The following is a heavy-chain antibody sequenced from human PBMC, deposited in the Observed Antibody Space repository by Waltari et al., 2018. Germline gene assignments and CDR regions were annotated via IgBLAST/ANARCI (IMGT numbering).Heavy chain of an antibody. Sequence: QVQLQESGPGLVKPSETLSLTCTVSGGSISSYYWSWIRQPAGKGLEWIGRIYTSGSTNYNPSLKSRVTMSVDTSKNQFSRKLSSVTAADTAVYYCARDLEGYYYDSSGYYHDAFDIWGQGTMVTVSS. J-gene: IGHJ3*02. CDR2: IYTSGST. CDR3: ARDLEGYYYDSSGYYHDAFDI. D-gene: IGHD3-22*01. CDR1: GGSISSYY. V-gene: IGHV4-4*07.